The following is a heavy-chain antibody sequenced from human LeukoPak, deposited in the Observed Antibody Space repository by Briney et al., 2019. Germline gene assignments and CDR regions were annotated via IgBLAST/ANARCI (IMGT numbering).Heavy chain of an antibody. J-gene: IGHJ3*02. V-gene: IGHV4-61*01. CDR2: IYYSGST. CDR1: GGSVSSGSYY. CDR3: ARDMTPNDAFDI. Sequence: PSETLSLTCTVSGGSVSSGSYYWSWIRQPPGKGLEWLGYIYYSGSTNYNPSLKSRVTISVDTSKNQFSLKLSSVTAADTAMYYCARDMTPNDAFDIWGQGTMVTVSP.